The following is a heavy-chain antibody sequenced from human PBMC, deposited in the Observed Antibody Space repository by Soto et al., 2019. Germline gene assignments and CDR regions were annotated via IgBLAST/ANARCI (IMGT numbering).Heavy chain of an antibody. V-gene: IGHV3-48*03. J-gene: IGHJ4*02. Sequence: GGSLRLSCAASGFTLSSHAMTWVRQAPGKGLEWVSYISSSGKTINYADSVKGRFTITRDNAKNSLFLQMNSLRAEDTAVYYCARGLGSGWPYFDYWGQGALVTVSS. CDR3: ARGLGSGWPYFDY. CDR1: GFTLSSHA. D-gene: IGHD6-19*01. CDR2: ISSSGKTI.